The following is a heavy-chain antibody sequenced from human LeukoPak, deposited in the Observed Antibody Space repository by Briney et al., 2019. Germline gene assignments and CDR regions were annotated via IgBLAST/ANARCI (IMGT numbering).Heavy chain of an antibody. CDR1: SGSLSGYY. CDR2: INHSGNT. J-gene: IGHJ4*02. CDR3: ARQGSGSSYYYYTFPY. D-gene: IGHD1-26*01. V-gene: IGHV4-34*01. Sequence: SETLSLTCAVYSGSLSGYYWSWICQPPGKGLEWIGEINHSGNTNYNPSLKSRVTMSVDTSKNHFYLKLSSVTAADTAVYYCARQGSGSSYYYYTFPYWGQGTLVTVSS.